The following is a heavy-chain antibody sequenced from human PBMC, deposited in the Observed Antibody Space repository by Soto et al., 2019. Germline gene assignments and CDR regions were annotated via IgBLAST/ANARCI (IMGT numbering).Heavy chain of an antibody. CDR3: ARDWYSGSYPWGVSYYYMDV. D-gene: IGHD1-26*01. J-gene: IGHJ6*03. V-gene: IGHV3-66*01. CDR1: GFTVSSNY. CDR2: IYSGGST. Sequence: GGSLRLSCAASGFTVSSNYMSWVRQAPGKGLEWVSVIYSGGSTYYADSVKGRFTISRDNSKNTLYLQMNSLRAEDTAVYYCARDWYSGSYPWGVSYYYMDVWGKGTTVTVSS.